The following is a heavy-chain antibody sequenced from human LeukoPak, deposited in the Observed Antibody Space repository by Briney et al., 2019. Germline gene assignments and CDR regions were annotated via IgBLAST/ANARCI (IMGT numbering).Heavy chain of an antibody. Sequence: ASVKVSCKASGYTFTSYAMNWVRQAPGQGLEWMGWINTNTGNPTYAQGFTGRFVFSLDTSVSTAYLQISSLKAEDTAVYYCARDLPITMVRGVFRPRYWFDPWGQGTLVTVSS. CDR2: INTNTGNP. V-gene: IGHV7-4-1*02. D-gene: IGHD3-10*01. J-gene: IGHJ5*02. CDR3: ARDLPITMVRGVFRPRYWFDP. CDR1: GYTFTSYA.